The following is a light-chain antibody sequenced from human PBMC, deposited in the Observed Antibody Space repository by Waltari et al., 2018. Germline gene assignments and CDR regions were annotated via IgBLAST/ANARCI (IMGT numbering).Light chain of an antibody. V-gene: IGKV3-15*01. J-gene: IGKJ5*01. CDR3: QQYDNWPLT. CDR2: DAS. Sequence: ETVMTQSPATLSVYRGERATPSCRASQRIKNNLAWYQQKGGQAPRLLLFDASTRATGISARFSGSGYGTEFTLTISSLQSEDFAVYYCQQYDNWPLTFGQGTRLDIK. CDR1: QRIKNN.